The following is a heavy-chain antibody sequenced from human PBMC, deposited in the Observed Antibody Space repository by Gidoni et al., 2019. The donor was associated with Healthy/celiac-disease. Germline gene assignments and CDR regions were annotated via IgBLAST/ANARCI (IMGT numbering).Heavy chain of an antibody. D-gene: IGHD3-10*01. CDR2: ISSSSSYI. Sequence: EVPLVEPGGGLVKPGGSLILPWPAPGSPFSSYSMHWVRQAPGKGLGWDSSISSSSSYIYYADSVKGRFTISRDNAKHSLYLQMNSRRAEDTAVYYCARVFATMVQVNWGQGTLVTVSS. CDR1: GSPFSSYS. J-gene: IGHJ4*02. V-gene: IGHV3-21*01. CDR3: ARVFATMVQVN.